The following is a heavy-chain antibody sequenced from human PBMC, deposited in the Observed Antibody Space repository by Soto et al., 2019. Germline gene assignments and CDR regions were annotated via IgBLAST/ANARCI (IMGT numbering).Heavy chain of an antibody. CDR2: ISSSGRTI. CDR3: ARLPMVRSIRGHDYYGMDV. D-gene: IGHD3-10*01. J-gene: IGHJ6*02. V-gene: IGHV3-48*03. Sequence: QSGGSLRLSCAASGFTFSSYEMNWVRQAPGKGLEWVSYISSSGRTIDYADSVKGRFTISRDNTKNSLFLQMNTLRAEDTAVYYCARLPMVRSIRGHDYYGMDVWGQGTTVTVSS. CDR1: GFTFSSYE.